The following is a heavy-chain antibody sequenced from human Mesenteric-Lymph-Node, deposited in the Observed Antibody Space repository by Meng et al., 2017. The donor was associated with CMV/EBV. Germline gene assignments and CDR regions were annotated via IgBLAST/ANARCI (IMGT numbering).Heavy chain of an antibody. CDR2: ISPYNGDT. V-gene: IGHV1-18*01. CDR3: ARWVGVFDY. CDR1: GYTFTTYG. Sequence: ASVKVSCKASGYTFTTYGISWVRQAPGEGLEWMGWISPYNGDTNYAQKLQGRVTITADKSTSTAYMELSSLRSEDTAVYYCARWVGVFDYWGQGTLVTVSS. J-gene: IGHJ4*02.